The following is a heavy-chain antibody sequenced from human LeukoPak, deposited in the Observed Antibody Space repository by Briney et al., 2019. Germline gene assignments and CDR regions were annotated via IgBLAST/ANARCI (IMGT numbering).Heavy chain of an antibody. CDR2: TYYRSKWLN. V-gene: IGHV6-1*01. CDR3: ARVLFNSDWSPGGLDY. J-gene: IGHJ4*02. Sequence: SQTLSLTCAISGDSVSSNIATWNWIRQSPSRGLEWLGRTYYRSKWLNDYAESVKSRITINPDTSKNQFSLQLRSVTPEDTAIYYCARVLFNSDWSPGGLDYWGQGTLVTVSS. CDR1: GDSVSSNIAT. D-gene: IGHD6-19*01.